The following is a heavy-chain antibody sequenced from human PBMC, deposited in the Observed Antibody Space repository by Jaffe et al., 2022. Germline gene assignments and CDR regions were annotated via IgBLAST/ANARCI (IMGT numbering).Heavy chain of an antibody. J-gene: IGHJ4*02. Sequence: QITLKESGPTLVKPTQTLTLTCTFSGFSLSTSGVGVGWIRQPPGKALEWLALIYWNDDKRYSPSLKSRLTITKDTSKNQVVLTMTNMDPVDTATYYCAHRPLGTVTTVFDYWGQGTLVTVSS. CDR2: IYWNDDK. V-gene: IGHV2-5*01. CDR3: AHRPLGTVTTVFDY. CDR1: GFSLSTSGVG. D-gene: IGHD4-17*01.